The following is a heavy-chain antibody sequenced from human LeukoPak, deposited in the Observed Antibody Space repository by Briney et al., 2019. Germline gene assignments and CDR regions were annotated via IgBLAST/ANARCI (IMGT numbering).Heavy chain of an antibody. V-gene: IGHV3-23*01. CDR2: ISGSGGST. CDR1: GFTFSSYA. CDR3: VGDQVDNVGWLT. Sequence: GGSLRLSCAASGFTFSSYAMSWVRQAPGKGLEWVSAISGSGGSTYYADSVKSRFTISRDNSKSTLYLQMNSLRAEDTAVYYCVGDQVDNVGWLTWGQGTRVTVSS. D-gene: IGHD5-12*01. J-gene: IGHJ5*02.